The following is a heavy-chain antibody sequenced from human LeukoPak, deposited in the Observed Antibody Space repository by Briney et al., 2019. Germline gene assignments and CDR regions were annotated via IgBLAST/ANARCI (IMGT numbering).Heavy chain of an antibody. CDR2: INHSGST. CDR3: ARGHGYSSGWYIDY. CDR1: GGSFSGYY. V-gene: IGHV4-34*01. D-gene: IGHD6-19*01. Sequence: PSETLSLTCAVYGGSFSGYYWSWIRQPPGKGQEWIGEINHSGSTNYNPSLKSRVTISVDTSKNQFSLKLSSVTAADTAVYYCARGHGYSSGWYIDYWGQGTLVTVSS. J-gene: IGHJ4*02.